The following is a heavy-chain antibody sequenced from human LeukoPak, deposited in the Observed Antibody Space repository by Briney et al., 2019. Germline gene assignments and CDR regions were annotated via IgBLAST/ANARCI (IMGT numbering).Heavy chain of an antibody. J-gene: IGHJ4*02. Sequence: ASVKVSCKASGGTFSSYAISWVRQAPGQGLEWMGRIIPILGIANYAQKFQGRVTITADKSTSTAYMELSSLRSEDTAVYYCARAGYYYDSSPGSDYWGQGTLVTVSS. CDR1: GGTFSSYA. CDR2: IIPILGIA. CDR3: ARAGYYYDSSPGSDY. D-gene: IGHD3-22*01. V-gene: IGHV1-69*04.